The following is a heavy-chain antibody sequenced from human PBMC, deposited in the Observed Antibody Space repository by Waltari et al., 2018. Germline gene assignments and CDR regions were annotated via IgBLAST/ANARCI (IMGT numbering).Heavy chain of an antibody. CDR1: GYTFTGFY. J-gene: IGHJ4*02. CDR3: ARDHHSDCPGGVCFHFDY. Sequence: QVQLVQSGAEVKKPGASVKVSCKTSGYTFTGFYIYWMRQAPGPGLEYMGRINPDSGATDYAQKFEGRLTMTRDTSINTAYMEMSSLTPDDTAVFYCARDHHSDCPGGVCFHFDYWGQGTLVTVSS. V-gene: IGHV1-2*06. CDR2: INPDSGAT. D-gene: IGHD2-8*02.